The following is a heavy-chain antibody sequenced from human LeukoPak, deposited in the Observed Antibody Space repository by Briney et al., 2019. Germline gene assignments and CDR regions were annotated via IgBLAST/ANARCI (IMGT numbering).Heavy chain of an antibody. CDR3: ARDRLRFGELLPFDY. V-gene: IGHV1-18*01. CDR1: GYTFTSYD. J-gene: IGHJ4*02. CDR2: ISAYNGNT. D-gene: IGHD3-10*01. Sequence: GASVKVSCKASGYTFTSYDISWVRQAPGQGLEWMGWISAYNGNTNYAQKLQGRVTMTTDTSTSTAYMELRSLRSDDTAVYYCARDRLRFGELLPFDYWGQGTLVTVSS.